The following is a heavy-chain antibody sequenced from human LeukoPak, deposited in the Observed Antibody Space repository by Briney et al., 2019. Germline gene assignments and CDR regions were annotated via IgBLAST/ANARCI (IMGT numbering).Heavy chain of an antibody. CDR1: GSTFSTYG. Sequence: GGSLRPSCAPSGSTFSTYGMHWVSQAPGKGLGWVAFISLDGSNQYYADSVKGRFTISRDNSKNTLYLQMNSLRAEDTAVYSCAKGRQTYSGSYHSNNFDYWGQGTLVTVSS. D-gene: IGHD1-26*01. J-gene: IGHJ4*02. V-gene: IGHV3-30*18. CDR3: AKGRQTYSGSYHSNNFDY. CDR2: ISLDGSNQ.